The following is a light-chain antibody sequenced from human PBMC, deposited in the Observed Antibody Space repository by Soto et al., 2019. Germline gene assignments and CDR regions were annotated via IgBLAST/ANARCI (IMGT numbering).Light chain of an antibody. J-gene: IGLJ2*01. Sequence: QPVLTQPPSVSGAPGQRVTISCTGSSSNIGAGYDVHWYQQLPGTAPKLLIYGNSNRPSGVPDRFSGSKSGTSASLAITGLQAEDEADYYCQSYDSSLSGSVFGGGPKVTVL. CDR3: QSYDSSLSGSV. CDR2: GNS. V-gene: IGLV1-40*01. CDR1: SSNIGAGYD.